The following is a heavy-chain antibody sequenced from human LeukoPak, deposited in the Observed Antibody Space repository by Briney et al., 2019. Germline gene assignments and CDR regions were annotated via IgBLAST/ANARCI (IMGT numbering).Heavy chain of an antibody. J-gene: IGHJ4*02. CDR2: IYYSGST. Sequence: SETLSLTCTVSGGSISSGGYYWSWIRQHPGKGLEWIGYIYYSGSTYYNPSLKSRVTISVDTSKNQFSLKLSSVTAADTAVYYCARGVGDDILTGHFQYYFDYWGQGTLVTVSS. V-gene: IGHV4-31*03. CDR3: ARGVGDDILTGHFQYYFDY. D-gene: IGHD3-9*01. CDR1: GGSISSGGYY.